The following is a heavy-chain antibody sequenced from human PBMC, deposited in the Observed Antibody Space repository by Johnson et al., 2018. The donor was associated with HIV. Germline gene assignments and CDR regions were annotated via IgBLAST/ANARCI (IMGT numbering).Heavy chain of an antibody. J-gene: IGHJ3*02. V-gene: IGHV3-23*04. CDR1: GFIFSNYA. Sequence: EVQLVESGGGLVQPGGSRRLSCVVSGFIFSNYAMSWVRQAPGKGLEWVSAISGSGGSTFYADSVKGRFTISRDNPKNTVYLQMNSLRAEDTAVYYCARVGSTWTDAFDIWGQGTMVTVSS. CDR2: ISGSGGST. CDR3: ARVGSTWTDAFDI. D-gene: IGHD6-13*01.